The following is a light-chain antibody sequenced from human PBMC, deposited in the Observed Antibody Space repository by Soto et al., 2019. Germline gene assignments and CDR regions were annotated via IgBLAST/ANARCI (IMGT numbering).Light chain of an antibody. Sequence: EIVLTQSPGTLSLSPGERATLSCRASHSVSSSYLAWYQQKPGQAPRLLIYGASSRATGIPDRFSGSGSGTDFTLTISRLEPDDFAVYYGQQYGSSPPITFGQGTRLEIK. CDR3: QQYGSSPPIT. CDR2: GAS. CDR1: HSVSSSY. V-gene: IGKV3-20*01. J-gene: IGKJ5*01.